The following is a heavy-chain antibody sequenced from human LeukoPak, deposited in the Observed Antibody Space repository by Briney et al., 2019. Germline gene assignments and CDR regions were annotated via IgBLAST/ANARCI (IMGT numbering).Heavy chain of an antibody. CDR2: IYYSGST. V-gene: IGHV4-39*01. CDR1: GGSISSSSYY. Sequence: SETLSLTCTVSGGSISSSSYYWGWIRQPPGKGLEWIGSIYYSGSTYYNPSLKSRVTISVDTSKTQFSLKLSSVTAADTAVYYCARLAAILKRSNWFDPWGQGTLVTVSS. J-gene: IGHJ5*02. CDR3: ARLAAILKRSNWFDP. D-gene: IGHD2-2*02.